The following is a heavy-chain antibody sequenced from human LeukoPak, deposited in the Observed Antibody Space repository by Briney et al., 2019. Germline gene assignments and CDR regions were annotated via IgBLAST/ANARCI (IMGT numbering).Heavy chain of an antibody. Sequence: GGSLRLSCAASGFTFSSYSMNWVRQAPGKGLEWVANIKQDGREKYYVDSVKGRFIISRDNAKNTLYLQMNSLRAEDTAVYYCARGPTYYYGSGSYPIPLVFDYWGQGTLVTVSS. CDR3: ARGPTYYYGSGSYPIPLVFDY. CDR2: IKQDGREK. J-gene: IGHJ4*02. D-gene: IGHD3-10*01. CDR1: GFTFSSYS. V-gene: IGHV3-7*01.